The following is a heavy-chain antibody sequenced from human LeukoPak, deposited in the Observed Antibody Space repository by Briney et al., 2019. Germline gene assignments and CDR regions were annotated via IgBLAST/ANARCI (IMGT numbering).Heavy chain of an antibody. V-gene: IGHV3-7*01. D-gene: IGHD6-13*01. CDR1: GFIFNDVW. CDR3: APPPIAATGN. Sequence: GGSLRLSCTASGFIFNDVWMSWVRRAPGGGVEWVANIRQDGGAKNYVDSVKGRFTISRDNAEKSLYLQMNSLRAEDTAVYYCAPPPIAATGNWGQGTLVTVSS. CDR2: IRQDGGAK. J-gene: IGHJ4*02.